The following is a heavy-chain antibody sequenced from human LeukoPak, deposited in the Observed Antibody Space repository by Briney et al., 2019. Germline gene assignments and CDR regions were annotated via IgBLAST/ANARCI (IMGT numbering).Heavy chain of an antibody. V-gene: IGHV4-39*01. CDR2: IYYSGST. CDR1: GGSISSGSSY. J-gene: IGHJ4*02. D-gene: IGHD2/OR15-2a*01. CDR3: ARLISARIDY. Sequence: SETLSLTCTVSGGSISSGSSYWGWIRQPPGKGLEWIGSIYYSGSTYYNPSLKSRLTMSVDTSKNQFSLKLNPVTAADTAVYYCARLISARIDYWGQGTLVTVSS.